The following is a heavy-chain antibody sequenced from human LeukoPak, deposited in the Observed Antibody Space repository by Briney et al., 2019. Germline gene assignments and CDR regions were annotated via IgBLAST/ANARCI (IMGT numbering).Heavy chain of an antibody. Sequence: PGGSLRLSCAASGFTFSTYAMHWVRRAPGKGLEWVSFIRYDGNNEYYADSVKGRFTISRDNSKNTLYLQMNSLRPEDSAVYYCAKDSGYSYAYYYFDYWGQGTLVTVSS. V-gene: IGHV3-30*02. CDR2: IRYDGNNE. J-gene: IGHJ4*02. CDR3: AKDSGYSYAYYYFDY. D-gene: IGHD5-18*01. CDR1: GFTFSTYA.